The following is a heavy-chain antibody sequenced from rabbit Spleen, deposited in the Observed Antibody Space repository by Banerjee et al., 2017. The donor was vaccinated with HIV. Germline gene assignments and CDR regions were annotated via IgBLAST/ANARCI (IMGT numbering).Heavy chain of an antibody. CDR2: IDSGSSGFT. J-gene: IGHJ6*01. Sequence: QSLEESGGDLVKPGASLTLTCTASGVSFSNNYYMCWVRQAPGKGLEWIACIDSGSSGFTYFASWAKGRFTCSKASSTTVTLQMTSLTAADTATYFCARDSGTSFSSYGMDLWGPGTLVTVS. V-gene: IGHV1S40*01. D-gene: IGHD8-1*01. CDR1: GVSFSNNYY. CDR3: ARDSGTSFSSYGMDL.